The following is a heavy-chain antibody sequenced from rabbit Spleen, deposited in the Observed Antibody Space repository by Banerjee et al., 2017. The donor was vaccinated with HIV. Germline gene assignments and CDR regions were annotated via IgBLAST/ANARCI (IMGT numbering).Heavy chain of an antibody. Sequence: QSLEESGGDLVKPGASLTLTCTASGFSFSGNSYMCWVRQAPGKGLEWIACIVNGDGSTYYASWAKGRFTISKTSSTTVTLQMTSLTAADTATYFCARDLPGIIGWNFNLWGQGTLVTVS. D-gene: IGHD1-1*01. CDR3: ARDLPGIIGWNFNL. V-gene: IGHV1S40*01. CDR1: GFSFSGNSY. J-gene: IGHJ4*01. CDR2: IVNGDGST.